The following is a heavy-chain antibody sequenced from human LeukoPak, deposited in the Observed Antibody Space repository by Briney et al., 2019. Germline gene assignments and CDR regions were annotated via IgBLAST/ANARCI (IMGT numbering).Heavy chain of an antibody. D-gene: IGHD3-22*01. Sequence: ASVKVSCKASGYTFTGCYMHWVRQAPGQGLEWMGWINPNSGGTNYAQKFQGRVTMTRDTSISTAYMELSRLRSDDTAVYYCARSNYYDSSGYYYFDYWGQGTLVTGSS. J-gene: IGHJ4*02. CDR1: GYTFTGCY. CDR3: ARSNYYDSSGYYYFDY. CDR2: INPNSGGT. V-gene: IGHV1-2*02.